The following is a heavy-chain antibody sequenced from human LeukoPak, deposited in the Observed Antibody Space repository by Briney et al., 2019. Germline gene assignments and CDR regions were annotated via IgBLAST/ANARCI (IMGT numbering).Heavy chain of an antibody. CDR2: IYSGGST. D-gene: IGHD6-19*01. Sequence: GGSLRLSCAASGFTVSSNYMSWVRQAPGKGLEWVPVIYSGGSTYYADSVKGRFTISRDNSKNTLYLQMNSLRAEDTAVYYCASGGGAVAGTFDYWGQGTLVTVSS. CDR3: ASGGGAVAGTFDY. J-gene: IGHJ4*02. V-gene: IGHV3-53*01. CDR1: GFTVSSNY.